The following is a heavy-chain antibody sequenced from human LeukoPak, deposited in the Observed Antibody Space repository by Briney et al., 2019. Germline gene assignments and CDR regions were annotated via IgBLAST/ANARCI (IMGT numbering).Heavy chain of an antibody. V-gene: IGHV3-53*04. Sequence: GGSLRLSCAASGFTVSSNYMSWVRQAPGKALEWVSVIYSGGSTYYADSVKGRFTISRHNSKNTLYLQMNSLRAEDTAVYYCARDRVTMVRGVIQNSYYYYGMDVWGQGTTVTVSS. CDR3: ARDRVTMVRGVIQNSYYYYGMDV. J-gene: IGHJ6*02. CDR2: IYSGGST. D-gene: IGHD3-10*01. CDR1: GFTVSSNY.